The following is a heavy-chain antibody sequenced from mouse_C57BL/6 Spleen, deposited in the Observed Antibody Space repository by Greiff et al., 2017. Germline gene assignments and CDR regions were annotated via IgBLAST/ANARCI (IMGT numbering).Heavy chain of an antibody. CDR1: GYTFTDYY. J-gene: IGHJ2*01. Sequence: QVQLKQSGAELVRPGASVKLSCKASGYTFTDYYIHWVKQRPGQGLEWIARIYPGSGNTYYNEKFKGKATLTAEKSSSTAYMQLSSLTSEDSAVYFCARSAYYSNYVLFDYWGQGTTLTVSS. V-gene: IGHV1-76*01. CDR3: ARSAYYSNYVLFDY. D-gene: IGHD2-5*01. CDR2: IYPGSGNT.